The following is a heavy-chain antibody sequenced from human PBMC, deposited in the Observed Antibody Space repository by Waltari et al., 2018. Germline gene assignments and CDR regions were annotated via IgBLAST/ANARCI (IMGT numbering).Heavy chain of an antibody. Sequence: QVQMVQSGAEVKKPGASMKVSCKASGYTFTDYYIHWVRQAPGQGLEWVGWINPKTGVTKSAQKFQGRVSQTRDTSTSTVYMDLGSLKADDTAVYYCARVLKDHYFDTTLHYWGQGTLVTVS. CDR2: INPKTGVT. V-gene: IGHV1-2*02. D-gene: IGHD3-9*01. J-gene: IGHJ4*01. CDR3: ARVLKDHYFDTTLHY. CDR1: GYTFTDYY.